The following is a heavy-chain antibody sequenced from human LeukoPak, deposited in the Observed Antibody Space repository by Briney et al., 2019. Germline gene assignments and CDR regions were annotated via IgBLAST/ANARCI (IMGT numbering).Heavy chain of an antibody. J-gene: IGHJ4*02. CDR1: GFTFSSYS. Sequence: PGGSLRLSCAASGFTFSSYSMNWVRQAPGKGLEWVSSISSSSSYIYYADSVKGRFTISRDNAKNSLYLQMNSLRAEDTAVYYCARPDPPLILEWPAPYFDYWGQGTLVTVSS. D-gene: IGHD3-3*01. CDR2: ISSSSSYI. V-gene: IGHV3-21*04. CDR3: ARPDPPLILEWPAPYFDY.